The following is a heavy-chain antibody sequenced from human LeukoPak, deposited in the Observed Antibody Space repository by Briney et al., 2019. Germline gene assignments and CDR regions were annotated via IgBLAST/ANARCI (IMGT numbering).Heavy chain of an antibody. J-gene: IGHJ4*02. D-gene: IGHD5-18*01. CDR3: ASGHSYGSIDY. V-gene: IGHV4-34*01. CDR1: GGSFSGYY. Sequence: SETLSPTCAVYGGSFSGYYWSWIRQPPGKGLEWIGEINHSGSTNYNPSLKSRVTISVDTSKNQFSLKLSSVTAADTAVYYCASGHSYGSIDYWGQGTLVTVSS. CDR2: INHSGST.